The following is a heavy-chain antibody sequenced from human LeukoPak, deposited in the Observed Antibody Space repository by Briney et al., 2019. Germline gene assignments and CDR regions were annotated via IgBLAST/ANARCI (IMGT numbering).Heavy chain of an antibody. CDR2: ISDSMSTI. D-gene: IGHD6-19*01. Sequence: PGGSLRLSCAASGFTFSSYEMNWVRQAPGKGLEWVSYISDSMSTIYYADSVKGRFTISRDNAKNSLYLQMNSLRAEDTAVYYCARDLTSGWYGFDYWGQGTLVTVSS. CDR1: GFTFSSYE. J-gene: IGHJ4*02. V-gene: IGHV3-48*01. CDR3: ARDLTSGWYGFDY.